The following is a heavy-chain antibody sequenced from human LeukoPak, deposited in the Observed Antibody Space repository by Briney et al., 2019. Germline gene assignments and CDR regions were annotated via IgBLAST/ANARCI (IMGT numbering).Heavy chain of an antibody. J-gene: IGHJ4*02. V-gene: IGHV1-2*02. CDR3: ARVRAPSFTQGGFDY. CDR1: GYTFIDYY. D-gene: IGHD3-16*01. CDR2: INPNSGTT. Sequence: ASVKVSCKASGYTFIDYYLHRVRQAPGQGPEWMGWINPNSGTTDYAQIFQGRVTMTRDTSISIAYMELSSLRSDDTAVYHCARVRAPSFTQGGFDYWGQGTLVTVSS.